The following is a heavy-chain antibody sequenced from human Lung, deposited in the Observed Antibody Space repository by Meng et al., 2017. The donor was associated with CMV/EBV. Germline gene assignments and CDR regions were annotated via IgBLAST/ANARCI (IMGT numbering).Heavy chain of an antibody. CDR2: IIPILGIA. CDR1: TFSSYA. Sequence: TFSSYAISWVRQAPGQGLEWMGGIIPILGIANYAQKLQGRVTITADKSTSTAYMELSSLRSEDTAVYYCARGAHYDILTGYYTLFDYWGQGTLVTVSS. CDR3: ARGAHYDILTGYYTLFDY. V-gene: IGHV1-69*10. D-gene: IGHD3-9*01. J-gene: IGHJ4*02.